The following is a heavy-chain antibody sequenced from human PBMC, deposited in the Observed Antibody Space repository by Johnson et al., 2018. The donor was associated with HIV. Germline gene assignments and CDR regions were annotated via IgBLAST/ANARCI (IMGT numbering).Heavy chain of an antibody. D-gene: IGHD4-17*01. CDR2: IKSKTDGGTT. CDR3: GKLPVLYGDFDDAFNI. J-gene: IGHJ3*02. Sequence: VQLVESGGGLVKPGGSLRLSCAASGFTFSNYGMHWVRQAPGKGLEWVGRIKSKTDGGTTDYAAPVKGRFSISRDNSKNTLYLQMNSLRAEDTAVYYCGKLPVLYGDFDDAFNIWGQGTMVTVSS. CDR1: GFTFSNYG. V-gene: IGHV3-15*01.